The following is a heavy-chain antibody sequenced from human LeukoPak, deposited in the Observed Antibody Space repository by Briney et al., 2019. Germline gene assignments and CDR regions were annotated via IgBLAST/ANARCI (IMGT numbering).Heavy chain of an antibody. CDR3: ARDNSGWYEFDP. Sequence: ASVKVSCKSSGFAFSGYYIHWVRQAPGQGLEWMGWIRPASGDTKYAQRFQGRVTMTRDTSISTAYMELSSLTSDDTSVYCCARDNSGWYEFDPWGQGTLVTVSS. CDR2: IRPASGDT. V-gene: IGHV1-2*02. J-gene: IGHJ5*02. D-gene: IGHD6-19*01. CDR1: GFAFSGYY.